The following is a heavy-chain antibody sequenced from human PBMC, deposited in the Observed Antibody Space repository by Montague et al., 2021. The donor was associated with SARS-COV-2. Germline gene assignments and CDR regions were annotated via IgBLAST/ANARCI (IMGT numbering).Heavy chain of an antibody. V-gene: IGHV3-30-3*01. Sequence: SLRLSCAASGFTFSSYAMHWVRQAPGKGLEWVAVISYDGSNKYYAGSVKGRFTISRDNSKNTLYLQMNSLRAEDTAVYYCAGSSSSSLLGAFDIWGQGTMVTVSS. CDR1: GFTFSSYA. CDR2: ISYDGSNK. J-gene: IGHJ3*02. D-gene: IGHD6-6*01. CDR3: AGSSSSSLLGAFDI.